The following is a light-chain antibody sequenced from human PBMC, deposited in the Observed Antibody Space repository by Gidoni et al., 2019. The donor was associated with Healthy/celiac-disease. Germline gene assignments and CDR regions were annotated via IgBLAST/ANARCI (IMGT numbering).Light chain of an antibody. Sequence: DIHMTQSPSSLSASVGDRVTITCRASQSISSYLNWYQQKPGKAPKLLIYAASSLQSGVPSRFSGSGSGTDFTLTISSLQPEDFATYYCQQSYSTLITFGQGKRLEIK. CDR1: QSISSY. CDR2: AAS. V-gene: IGKV1-39*01. CDR3: QQSYSTLIT. J-gene: IGKJ5*01.